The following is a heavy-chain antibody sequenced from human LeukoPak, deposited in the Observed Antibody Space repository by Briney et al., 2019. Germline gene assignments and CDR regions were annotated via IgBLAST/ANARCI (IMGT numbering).Heavy chain of an antibody. CDR1: GFTFSSYS. V-gene: IGHV3-21*01. J-gene: IGHJ6*04. Sequence: GGSLRLSCAASGFTFSSYSMNWVRQAPGKGLEWVSSISSSSSYIYYADSVKGRFTISRDNAKNSLYLQMNSLRAEDTAVYYCARGIVVVPAAFMDVWGKGTTVTVSS. D-gene: IGHD2-2*01. CDR2: ISSSSSYI. CDR3: ARGIVVVPAAFMDV.